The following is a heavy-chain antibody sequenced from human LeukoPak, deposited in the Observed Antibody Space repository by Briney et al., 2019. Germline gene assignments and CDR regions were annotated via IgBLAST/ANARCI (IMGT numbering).Heavy chain of an antibody. D-gene: IGHD2-2*01. CDR1: GHTFTSYG. CDR3: AREWRYCSSTSCIDY. Sequence: ASVKVSCKASGHTFTSYGISWVRQAPGQGLEWMGWISAYNGNTNYAQKLQGRVTMTTDTSTSTAYMELRNLRSDDTAVYYCAREWRYCSSTSCIDYWGQGTLVTVSS. CDR2: ISAYNGNT. V-gene: IGHV1-18*04. J-gene: IGHJ4*02.